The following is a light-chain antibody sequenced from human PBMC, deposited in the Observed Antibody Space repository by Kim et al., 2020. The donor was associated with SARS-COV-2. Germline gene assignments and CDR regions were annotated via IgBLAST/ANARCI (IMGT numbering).Light chain of an antibody. CDR2: GKY. CDR1: SLRNYY. V-gene: IGLV3-19*01. J-gene: IGLJ3*02. CDR3: NSRDSSGDHVV. Sequence: SYELTQDPAVSVALGQTVRLTCQGDSLRNYYATWYQQRPGQAPVLLLFGKYNRPSGIPDRFSGSGSGNTASLTITGAQAEDEADYYCNSRDSSGDHVVFGGRTKLTVL.